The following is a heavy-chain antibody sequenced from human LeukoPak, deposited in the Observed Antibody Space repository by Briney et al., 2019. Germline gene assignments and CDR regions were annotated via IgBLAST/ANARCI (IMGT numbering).Heavy chain of an antibody. J-gene: IGHJ4*02. Sequence: GGSLRLSCAASGFTFSSYAMHWVRQAPGKGLEWVAVISYDGSNKYYADSVKGRFTISRDNSKNTLYLQMNSLRAEDTAVYYCARPSSFDYWGQGTLVTVSS. CDR3: ARPSSFDY. CDR1: GFTFSSYA. CDR2: ISYDGSNK. V-gene: IGHV3-30*04.